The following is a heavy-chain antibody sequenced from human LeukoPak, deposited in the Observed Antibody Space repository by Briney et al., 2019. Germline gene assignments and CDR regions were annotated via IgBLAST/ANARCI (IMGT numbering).Heavy chain of an antibody. CDR2: INHSGST. CDR3: ARGLKGYYYGSGSYYNRDYYYYYYMDV. Sequence: SETLSLTCAVYGGSFSGYYWSWVRQPPGKGLEWIGEINHSGSTNYNPSLKSRVTISVDTSKNQFSLKLSSVTAADTAVYYSARGLKGYYYGSGSYYNRDYYYYYYMDVWGKGTTVTVSS. CDR1: GGSFSGYY. J-gene: IGHJ6*03. V-gene: IGHV4-34*01. D-gene: IGHD3-10*01.